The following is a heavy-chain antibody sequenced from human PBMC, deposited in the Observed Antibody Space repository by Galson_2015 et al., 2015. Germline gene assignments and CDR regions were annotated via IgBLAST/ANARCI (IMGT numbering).Heavy chain of an antibody. D-gene: IGHD1-14*01. CDR2: IWYDGSNK. CDR1: GFTFSSYG. CDR3: ARVSPDLHHAFDI. V-gene: IGHV3-33*01. J-gene: IGHJ3*02. Sequence: SLRLSCAASGFTFSSYGMHWVRQAPGKGLEWVAVIWYDGSNKYYADSVKGRLTISRDNSKNTLYLQMNSLRAEDTAVYYRARVSPDLHHAFDIWGQGTMVTVSS.